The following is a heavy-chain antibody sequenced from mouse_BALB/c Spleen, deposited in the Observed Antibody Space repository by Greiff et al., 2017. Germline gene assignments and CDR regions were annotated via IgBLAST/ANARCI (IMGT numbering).Heavy chain of an antibody. V-gene: IGHV1S29*02. CDR1: GYTFTDYN. D-gene: IGHD1-2*01. CDR3: ARIHYYGSRYFDY. J-gene: IGHJ2*01. Sequence: VQLKESGPELVKPGASVKISCKASGYTFTDYNMHWVKQSHGKSLEWIGYIYPYNGGTGYNQKFKSKATLTVDNSSSTAYMELRSLTSEDSAVYYCARIHYYGSRYFDYWGQGTTLTVSS. CDR2: IYPYNGGT.